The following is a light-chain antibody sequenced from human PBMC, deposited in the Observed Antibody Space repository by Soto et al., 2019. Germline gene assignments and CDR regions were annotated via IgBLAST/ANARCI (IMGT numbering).Light chain of an antibody. CDR3: HSRA. CDR2: DAS. Sequence: DIQLNQTPSTLSASVGDEVAITCRASQTISRWLAWYQQKPGRAPKLLIYDASTLESGVPSRCSGSGSETEFTLTISRLQPDDFATYFCHSRALGQGTRLEIK. J-gene: IGKJ5*01. CDR1: QTISRW. V-gene: IGKV1-5*01.